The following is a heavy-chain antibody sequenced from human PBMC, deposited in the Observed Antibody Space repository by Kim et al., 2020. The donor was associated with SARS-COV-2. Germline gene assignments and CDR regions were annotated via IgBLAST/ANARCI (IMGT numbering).Heavy chain of an antibody. CDR2: IRSKANSYAT. CDR1: GFTFSGSA. D-gene: IGHD3-9*01. CDR3: TRPSGDILTGYSDY. Sequence: GGSLRLSCAASGFTFSGSAMHWVRQASGKGLEWVGRIRSKANSYATAYAASVKGRFTISRDDSKNTAYLQMNSLKTEDTAVYYCTRPSGDILTGYSDYWGQGTLVTVSS. J-gene: IGHJ4*02. V-gene: IGHV3-73*01.